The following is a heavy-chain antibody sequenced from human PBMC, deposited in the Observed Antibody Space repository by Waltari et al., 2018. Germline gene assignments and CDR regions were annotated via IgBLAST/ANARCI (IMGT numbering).Heavy chain of an antibody. CDR3: ARDRGYYDSSGSESY. CDR2: ISSSSSYI. J-gene: IGHJ4*02. D-gene: IGHD3-22*01. V-gene: IGHV3-21*01. Sequence: EVQLVESGGGLVKPGGSLRLSCAASGFTFSSYSMNWVCQAPGKGLEWVSSISSSSSYIYYADSVKGRFTISRDNAKNSLYLQMNSLRAEDTAVYYCARDRGYYDSSGSESYWGQGTLVTVSS. CDR1: GFTFSSYS.